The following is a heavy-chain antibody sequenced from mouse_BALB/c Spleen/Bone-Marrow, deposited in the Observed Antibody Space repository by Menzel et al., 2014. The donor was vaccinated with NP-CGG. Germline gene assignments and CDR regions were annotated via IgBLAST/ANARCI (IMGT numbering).Heavy chain of an antibody. V-gene: IGHV1S81*02. CDR3: ARLIYGSSYIVDF. CDR2: INPRNGRT. Sequence: QVQLKQSGAEMVKPGASVKLSCKGSGYTFTGYWMHWVKQRPGQSPEWVGEINPRNGRTNYNEKFKSMATLTVDKSSSTAYMQLSSLTSEDSAVFYCARLIYGSSYIVDFWGQGTSVTVSS. CDR1: GYTFTGYW. D-gene: IGHD1-1*01. J-gene: IGHJ4*01.